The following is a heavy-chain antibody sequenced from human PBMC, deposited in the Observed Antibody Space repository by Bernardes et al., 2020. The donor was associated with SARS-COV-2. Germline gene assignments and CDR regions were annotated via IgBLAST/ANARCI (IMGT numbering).Heavy chain of an antibody. V-gene: IGHV3-23*01. D-gene: IGHD1-1*01. CDR1: GFTFSSYA. CDR2: ISGSGGNT. CDR3: AKDYSVTGNYYYYGIDV. J-gene: IGHJ6*02. Sequence: GGSLRLSCAASGFTFSSYAMSWVRQAPGKGLEWVSSISGSGGNTYYADSVKGRFTISRDNSKNTLYLQMNSLRAEDTTVYYCAKDYSVTGNYYYYGIDVWGQGTTVTVAS.